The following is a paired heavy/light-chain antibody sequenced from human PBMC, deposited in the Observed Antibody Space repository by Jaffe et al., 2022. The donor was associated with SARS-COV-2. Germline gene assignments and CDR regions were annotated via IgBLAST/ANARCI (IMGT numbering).Heavy chain of an antibody. CDR3: ARHPGGTVTGGYYYGMDV. Sequence: EVQLVQSGAEVKKPGESLRISCKGSGYSFTSYWISWVRQMPGKGLEWMGRIDPSDSYTNYSPSFQGHVTISADKSISTAYLQWSSLKASDTAMYYCARHPGGTVTGGYYYGMDVWGQGTTVTVSS. V-gene: IGHV5-10-1*03. D-gene: IGHD4-17*01. CDR1: GYSFTSYW. J-gene: IGHJ6*02. CDR2: IDPSDSYT.
Light chain of an antibody. J-gene: IGLJ1*01. CDR2: QDS. Sequence: SYELTQPPSVSVSPGQTASITCSGDKLGDKYACWYQQKPGQSPVLVIYQDSKRPSGIPERFSGSNSGNTATLTISGTQAMDEADYYCQAWDSSTAVFGTGTKVTVL. V-gene: IGLV3-1*01. CDR1: KLGDKY. CDR3: QAWDSSTAV.